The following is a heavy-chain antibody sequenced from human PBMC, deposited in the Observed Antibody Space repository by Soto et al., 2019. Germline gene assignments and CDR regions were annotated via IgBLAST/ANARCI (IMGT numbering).Heavy chain of an antibody. CDR3: ARMSSGYYFSGFDF. Sequence: GGSLRLSCASSGFTFSTYWMNWVRQAPGKGLEWVANIKQDGSEKHYVDSVKGRFTFSRDNAKNSLYLQMTSLRAEDTAVYYCARMSSGYYFSGFDFWGQGTLVTVSS. CDR1: GFTFSTYW. D-gene: IGHD3-22*01. V-gene: IGHV3-7*01. CDR2: IKQDGSEK. J-gene: IGHJ4*02.